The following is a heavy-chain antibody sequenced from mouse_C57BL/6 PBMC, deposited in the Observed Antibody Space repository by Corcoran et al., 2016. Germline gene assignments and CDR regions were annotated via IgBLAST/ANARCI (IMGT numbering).Heavy chain of an antibody. D-gene: IGHD1-1*01. CDR2: IYPGSGNT. CDR1: GYTFTDYY. J-gene: IGHJ2*01. CDR3: AKGGSSYPSYFDY. V-gene: IGHV1-76*01. Sequence: QVQLKQSGAELVRPGASVKLSCKASGYTFTDYYINWVKQRPGQGLEWIARIYPGSGNTYYNEKFKGKATLTAEKSSSTAYMQLSSLTSEDSAVYFCAKGGSSYPSYFDYWGQGTTLTVSS.